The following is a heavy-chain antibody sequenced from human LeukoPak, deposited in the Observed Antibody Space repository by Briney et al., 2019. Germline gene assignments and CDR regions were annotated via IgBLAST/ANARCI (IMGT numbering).Heavy chain of an antibody. Sequence: SETLSLTCAVYGGSFSGYYWSWIRQPPGKGLEWIGEINHSGSTNYNPSLKSRVTISVDRSKNQFSLKLTSVTAADTAVYYCTIYPNWFDPWGQGTLVTVSS. D-gene: IGHD2-2*01. J-gene: IGHJ5*02. CDR1: GGSFSGYY. V-gene: IGHV4-34*03. CDR3: TIYPNWFDP. CDR2: INHSGST.